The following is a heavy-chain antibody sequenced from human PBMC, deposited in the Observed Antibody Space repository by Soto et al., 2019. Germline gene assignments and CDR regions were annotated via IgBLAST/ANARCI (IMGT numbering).Heavy chain of an antibody. D-gene: IGHD3-22*01. CDR3: ARYYYDSSGYYFEY. V-gene: IGHV4-59*08. Sequence: SETLSLTCTVSGCSISSYYWSWIRQPPGKGLEWIGYIYYSGSTNYNPSLKSRVTISVDTSKNQFSLKLSSVTAADTAVYYCARYYYDSSGYYFEYWGQGTLVTVSS. J-gene: IGHJ4*02. CDR1: GCSISSYY. CDR2: IYYSGST.